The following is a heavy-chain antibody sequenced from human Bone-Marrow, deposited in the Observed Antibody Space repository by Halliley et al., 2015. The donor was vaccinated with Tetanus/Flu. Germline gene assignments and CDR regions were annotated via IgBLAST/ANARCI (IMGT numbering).Heavy chain of an antibody. CDR1: GGSLSSYY. CDR3: ARGFCNSATCWLAVDGFDI. Sequence: TLSLTCTVSGGSLSSYYWSWMRQPPGKGLEWIGYTHSSGSASYNPSLGSRAAVSMDTSKNQVSLTMISVTAADTAVYYCARGFCNSATCWLAVDGFDIWGQGTMVTVSS. V-gene: IGHV4-59*01. D-gene: IGHD2-2*01. J-gene: IGHJ3*02. CDR2: THSSGSA.